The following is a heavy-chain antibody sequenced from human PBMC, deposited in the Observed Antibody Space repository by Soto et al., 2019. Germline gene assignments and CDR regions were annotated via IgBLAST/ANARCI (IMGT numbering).Heavy chain of an antibody. CDR1: GYTFTSYY. V-gene: IGHV1-46*01. D-gene: IGHD3-22*01. Sequence: ASVKVSCKASGYTFTSYYMHWVRQAPGQGLEWMGIINPSGGSTSYAQKFQGRVTTTRDTSTSTVYMELSSLRSEDTAVYYCASQPYYYDSSGCLGYWGQGTLVTVSS. J-gene: IGHJ4*02. CDR2: INPSGGST. CDR3: ASQPYYYDSSGCLGY.